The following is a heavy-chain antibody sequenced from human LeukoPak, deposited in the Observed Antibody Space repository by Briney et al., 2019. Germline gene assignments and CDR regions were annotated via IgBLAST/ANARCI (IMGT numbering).Heavy chain of an antibody. CDR3: AREGMAVAWLLDDGMDV. D-gene: IGHD6-19*01. J-gene: IGHJ6*02. Sequence: PGGSLRLSCAASGFTFSSYGMHWVRQAPGKGLEWVAVIWYDGSNKYYADSVKGRFTISRDNSKNTLYLQMNSLRAEDTAVYYCAREGMAVAWLLDDGMDVWGQGTTVTVSS. CDR2: IWYDGSNK. V-gene: IGHV3-33*01. CDR1: GFTFSSYG.